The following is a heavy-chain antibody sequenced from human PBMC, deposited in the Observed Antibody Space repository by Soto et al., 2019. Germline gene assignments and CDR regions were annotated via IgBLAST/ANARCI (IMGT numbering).Heavy chain of an antibody. CDR2: IYRTGNT. J-gene: IGHJ4*02. D-gene: IGHD4-17*01. CDR3: ARGDYQDSIDY. Sequence: PSATLSFTCIVFGDSMTSGDYSLSWIRQPPWKCLEWLGYIYRTGNTHYSPSLKSRVSISHDRSKKPFSLELTSVTSEDKAVYSCARGDYQDSIDYLGQGTLVTVS. CDR1: GDSMTSGDYS. V-gene: IGHV4-30-2*01.